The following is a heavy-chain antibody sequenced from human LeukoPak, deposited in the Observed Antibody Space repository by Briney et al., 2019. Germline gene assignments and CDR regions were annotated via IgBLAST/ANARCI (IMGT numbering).Heavy chain of an antibody. CDR1: GGSISSSSYY. CDR2: IYYSGST. D-gene: IGHD3-3*01. CDR3: ARGPDFGHYFDY. J-gene: IGHJ4*02. V-gene: IGHV4-61*01. Sequence: SETLSLTCTVSGGSISSSSYYWRWIRQPPGKGLEWIGYIYYSGSTNYNPSLKSRVTISVDTSKNQFSLKLSSVTAADTAVYYCARGPDFGHYFDYWGQGTLVTVSS.